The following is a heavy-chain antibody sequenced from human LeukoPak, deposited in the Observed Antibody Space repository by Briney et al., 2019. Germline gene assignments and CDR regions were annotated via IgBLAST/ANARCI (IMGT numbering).Heavy chain of an antibody. V-gene: IGHV4-34*01. CDR2: INHSGST. CDR3: ARIRGLMRKRNYYYYMDV. Sequence: KTSETLSLTCAVYGGSFSGYYWSWIRQPPGKGLEWIGEINHSGSTNYNPSLKSRVTISVDTSKNQFSLKLSSVTAADTAVYYCARIRGLMRKRNYYYYMDVWGKGTTVTVSS. D-gene: IGHD3-10*01. J-gene: IGHJ6*03. CDR1: GGSFSGYY.